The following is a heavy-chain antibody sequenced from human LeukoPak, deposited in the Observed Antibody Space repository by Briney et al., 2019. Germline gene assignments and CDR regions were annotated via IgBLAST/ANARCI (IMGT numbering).Heavy chain of an antibody. CDR2: ISGDGGNT. CDR1: GFTFSSYS. Sequence: GGSLRLSCAASGFTFSSYSMHWVRQAPGKGLESISAISGDGGNTYYANSVKGRFTISRDNSENTLYLQVGSLTVEDMAVYYCAREGTPGTLDYWGRGTLVTVSS. V-gene: IGHV3-64*01. CDR3: AREGTPGTLDY. D-gene: IGHD6-13*01. J-gene: IGHJ4*02.